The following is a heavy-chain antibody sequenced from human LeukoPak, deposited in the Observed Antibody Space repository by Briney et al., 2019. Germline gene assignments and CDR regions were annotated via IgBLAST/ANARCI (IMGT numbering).Heavy chain of an antibody. D-gene: IGHD3-16*01. CDR3: ARQGGNLQAIDY. CDR1: GGSISSYY. Sequence: SETLSLTCTVSGGSISSYYWSWIRQPPGKGLEWIGYIYYSGSTNYNPSLKSRVTISVDTSKNQFSLKLSSVTAADTAVYYCARQGGNLQAIDYWGQGTLVTVSS. V-gene: IGHV4-59*08. J-gene: IGHJ4*02. CDR2: IYYSGST.